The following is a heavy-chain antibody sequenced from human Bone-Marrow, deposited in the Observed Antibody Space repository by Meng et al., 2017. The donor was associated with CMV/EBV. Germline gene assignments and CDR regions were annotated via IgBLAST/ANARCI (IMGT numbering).Heavy chain of an antibody. D-gene: IGHD2-2*01. CDR1: GSTLSIYW. Sequence: GGSRRSASAASGSTLSIYWMSWVRQAPGKGLEWVANINEDGTENNYADSVKGRFTNSRDNAKKSLSLQMNSLGAENTAVYYCARDFYCSSTIGIYYYYGMDVWGQGPTVTVSS. V-gene: IGHV3-7*01. J-gene: IGHJ6*02. CDR3: ARDFYCSSTIGIYYYYGMDV. CDR2: INEDGTEN.